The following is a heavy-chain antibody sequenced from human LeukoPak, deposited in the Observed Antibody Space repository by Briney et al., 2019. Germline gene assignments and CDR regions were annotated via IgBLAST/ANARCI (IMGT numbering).Heavy chain of an antibody. Sequence: HRGGSLRLSCAASGFTFSDHYMDWVRQAPGKGPEWVAIIWFDGSNKYYAESVEGRFTISRDNSKNTLYLQMNSLRAEDTAVYSCARGLGYSYGYGIDYWGQGTLVIASS. CDR3: ARGLGYSYGYGIDY. V-gene: IGHV3-33*08. CDR2: IWFDGSNK. D-gene: IGHD5-18*01. J-gene: IGHJ4*02. CDR1: GFTFSDHY.